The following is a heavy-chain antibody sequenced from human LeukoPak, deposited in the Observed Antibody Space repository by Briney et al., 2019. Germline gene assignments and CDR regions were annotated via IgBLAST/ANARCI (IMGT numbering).Heavy chain of an antibody. D-gene: IGHD3-22*01. Sequence: SVKVSCKASGGTFSSYAISWVRQAPGQGLEWMGGIIPIFGTANYAQKFQGRVTITADKSTSTAYMELSSLRSEDTAVYYCARDRYYYDSSGYYDWFDPWGQGTLVTVSS. CDR3: ARDRYYYDSSGYYDWFDP. J-gene: IGHJ5*02. CDR1: GGTFSSYA. V-gene: IGHV1-69*06. CDR2: IIPIFGTA.